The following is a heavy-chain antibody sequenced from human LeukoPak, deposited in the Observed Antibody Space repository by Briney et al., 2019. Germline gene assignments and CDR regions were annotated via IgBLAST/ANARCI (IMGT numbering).Heavy chain of an antibody. Sequence: GGSLRLSCAASGFTFSSYAMSWVRQAPGKGLEWVSAISGSGGSTYYADSVKGRFTISRDNSKNTLCLQMNSLRAEDTAVYYCAKSGNVLLWFGELFTMDVWGQGTTVTVSS. J-gene: IGHJ6*02. V-gene: IGHV3-23*01. D-gene: IGHD3-10*01. CDR3: AKSGNVLLWFGELFTMDV. CDR1: GFTFSSYA. CDR2: ISGSGGST.